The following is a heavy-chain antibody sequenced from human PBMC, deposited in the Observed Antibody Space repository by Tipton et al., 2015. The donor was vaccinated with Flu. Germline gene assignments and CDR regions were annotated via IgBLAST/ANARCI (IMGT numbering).Heavy chain of an antibody. D-gene: IGHD3-22*01. Sequence: TLSLTCSISADSISSDYYWGWIRQPPGKGLEWIGNIFRTGTTYRNPSLKSRLTISVDTSKNQFSLRLTSVTAADTAVYYCAKLVYFDSSGYYRYYFDYWGQGTLVTVST. J-gene: IGHJ4*02. V-gene: IGHV4-38-2*02. CDR3: AKLVYFDSSGYYRYYFDY. CDR1: ADSISSDYY. CDR2: IFRTGTT.